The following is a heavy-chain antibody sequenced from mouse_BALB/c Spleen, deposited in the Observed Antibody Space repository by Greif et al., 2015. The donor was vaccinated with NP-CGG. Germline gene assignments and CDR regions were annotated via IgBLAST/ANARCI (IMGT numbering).Heavy chain of an antibody. V-gene: IGHV1-7*01. CDR2: INPSTGYT. D-gene: IGHD2-1*01. J-gene: IGHJ2*01. Sequence: VQGVESGAELAKPWASVKMSCKASGYTFTSYWMHWVKQRPGQGLEWIGYINPSTGYTEYNHKFKDKATLTADKSSSTAYMQLSSLTSEDSAVYYCARRVYNFDYWGQGTTLTVSS. CDR3: ARRVYNFDY. CDR1: GYTFTSYW.